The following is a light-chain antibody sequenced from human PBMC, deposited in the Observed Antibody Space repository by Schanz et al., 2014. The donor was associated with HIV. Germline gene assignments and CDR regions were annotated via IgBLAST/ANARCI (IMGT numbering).Light chain of an antibody. J-gene: IGLJ3*02. Sequence: QSALTQPASVSGSPGQSITISCTGTSSDVGSYNLVSWYQQHPGKAPTLIIYDVSDRPSGVSNRFSGSKSGNTASLTVSGLQAEDEADYYCTSYTSSTWVFGGGTKLTVL. CDR2: DVS. CDR1: SSDVGSYNL. V-gene: IGLV2-14*02. CDR3: TSYTSSTWV.